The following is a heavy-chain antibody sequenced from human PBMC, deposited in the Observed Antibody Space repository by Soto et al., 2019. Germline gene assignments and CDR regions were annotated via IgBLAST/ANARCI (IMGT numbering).Heavy chain of an antibody. V-gene: IGHV4-59*01. CDR1: GDSMNNYY. D-gene: IGHD3-3*01. Sequence: SETLSLTCSVFGDSMNNYYWSWIRQSPGTGLEWIGYIYYSGSTNYNPSLKSRVTISVDTSKNQFSLKLSSVTAADTAVYYCARWWSGSRQGFDPWGQGTLVTVSS. CDR3: ARWWSGSRQGFDP. J-gene: IGHJ5*02. CDR2: IYYSGST.